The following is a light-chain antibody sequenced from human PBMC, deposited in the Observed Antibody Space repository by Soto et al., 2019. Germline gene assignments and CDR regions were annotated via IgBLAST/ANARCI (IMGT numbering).Light chain of an antibody. CDR3: QQANTFPIT. V-gene: IGKV1-12*01. J-gene: IGKJ5*01. CDR2: TTS. Sequence: DIQMTQSPSFMSASVGARVTVTCRASQGINRWLAWYQQKPGKAPKLLIYTTSTLASGVPSRFSGSGSGTDFTLTISSLQPEDFATYYCQQANTFPITFGQGTRLEIK. CDR1: QGINRW.